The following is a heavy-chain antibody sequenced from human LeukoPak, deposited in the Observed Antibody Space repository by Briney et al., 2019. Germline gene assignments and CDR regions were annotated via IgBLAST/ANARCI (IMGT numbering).Heavy chain of an antibody. CDR2: ISSSGSTI. V-gene: IGHV3-11*01. CDR1: GFTFSDYY. D-gene: IGHD3-16*02. J-gene: IGHJ4*02. CDR3: ASLYDYVWGSYRWFDY. Sequence: GGSLRLSCAASGFTFSDYYMSWIRQAPGKGLEWDSYISSSGSTIYYADSVKGRFTISRDNAKNSLYLQMNSLRAEDTAVYYCASLYDYVWGSYRWFDYWGQGTLVTVSS.